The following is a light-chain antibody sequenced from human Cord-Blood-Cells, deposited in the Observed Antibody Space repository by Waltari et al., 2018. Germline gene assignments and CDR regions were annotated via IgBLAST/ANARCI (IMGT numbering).Light chain of an antibody. V-gene: IGLV2-14*01. CDR1: SSDVGCYYY. Sequence: QSALTQPASVSGSPGQSITIPCTGPSSDVGCYYYVPWYQQHPGKAPKLMIYEVSNRPSGVSNRFSGSKSGNTASLTISGLQAEDEADYYCSSYTSSSTLVFGGGTKLTVL. J-gene: IGLJ2*01. CDR2: EVS. CDR3: SSYTSSSTLV.